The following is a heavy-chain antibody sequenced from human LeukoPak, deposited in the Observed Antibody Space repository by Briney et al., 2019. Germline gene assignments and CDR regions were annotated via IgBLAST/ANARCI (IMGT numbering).Heavy chain of an antibody. Sequence: GESLRISCKDSGYSFTTYWIAWVRQIPGKGLEWMGIIHPADSDTRYSPSFQGQVTISADKSSNTAYQQWSSLKVSDTAIYYCATNVGYCTTSSCYPFWDYWGQGTLVTVSS. CDR3: ATNVGYCTTSSCYPFWDY. D-gene: IGHD2-2*01. CDR2: IHPADSDT. CDR1: GYSFTTYW. J-gene: IGHJ4*02. V-gene: IGHV5-51*01.